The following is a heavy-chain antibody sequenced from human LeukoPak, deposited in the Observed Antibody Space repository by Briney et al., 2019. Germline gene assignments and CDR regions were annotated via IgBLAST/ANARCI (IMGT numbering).Heavy chain of an antibody. V-gene: IGHV4-59*11. J-gene: IGHJ4*02. CDR2: IYYSGST. D-gene: IGHD3-22*01. CDR1: GGSISSHY. Sequence: SETLSLTCIVSGGSISSHYWSWIRQTPGKGLEYIGYIYYSGSTDYSPSLKSRVTISLDTSKNQFSLHLSSVTAADTAVYYCARRSGVLDSRDSRYYFDHWGQGTLVTVSS. CDR3: ARRSGVLDSRDSRYYFDH.